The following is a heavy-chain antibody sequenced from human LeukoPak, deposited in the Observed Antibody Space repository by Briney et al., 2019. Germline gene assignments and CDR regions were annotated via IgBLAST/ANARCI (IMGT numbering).Heavy chain of an antibody. V-gene: IGHV3-66*01. J-gene: IGHJ4*02. CDR1: GFTVSSNY. Sequence: GGSLRLSCTASGFTVSSNYMSWVRQAPGKGLEWVSVIFIGGNTYYADSVKGRFTISRDNSKNTLDLQVNSLRVEDTAMYYCARDSGSYHHWWGQGTLVTVSS. D-gene: IGHD1-26*01. CDR2: IFIGGNT. CDR3: ARDSGSYHHW.